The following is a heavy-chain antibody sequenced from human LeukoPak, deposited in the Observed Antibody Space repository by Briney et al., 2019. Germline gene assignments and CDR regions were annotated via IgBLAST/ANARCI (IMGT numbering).Heavy chain of an antibody. CDR3: ASQTAEHSSSWYSIDYYYGMDV. Sequence: SETLSLTCTVSGGSISSYYWSWIRQPPGKGLEWIGYIYYSGSTNYNPSLKSRVAISVDTSKNQFSLKLSSVTAADTAVYYCASQTAEHSSSWYSIDYYYGMDVWGQGTTVTVSS. D-gene: IGHD6-13*01. CDR2: IYYSGST. V-gene: IGHV4-59*08. CDR1: GGSISSYY. J-gene: IGHJ6*02.